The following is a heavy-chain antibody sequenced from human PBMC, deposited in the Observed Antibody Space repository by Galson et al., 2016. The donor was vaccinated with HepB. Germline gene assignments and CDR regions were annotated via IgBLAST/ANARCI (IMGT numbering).Heavy chain of an antibody. Sequence: SLRLSCAASGFSFSSYAMDWVRQAPGKGLEFVSGITNNGDTTDYADSVKGRFTISRDNSKTTLSLQMNSLSAEDTAVYYCVQGSTAPAVWGKGTTVTVSS. V-gene: IGHV3-64*04. CDR1: GFSFSSYA. D-gene: IGHD1-26*01. CDR2: ITNNGDTT. CDR3: VQGSTAPAV. J-gene: IGHJ6*04.